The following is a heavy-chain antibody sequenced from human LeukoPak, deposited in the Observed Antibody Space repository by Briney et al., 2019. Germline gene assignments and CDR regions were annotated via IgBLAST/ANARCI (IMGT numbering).Heavy chain of an antibody. Sequence: GGSLRLSCAASGFTFSSYGMHWVRQAPGKGLEWVAFIRYDGSNKYYADSVKGGFTISRDNSKNTLYLQMNSLRAEDTAVYYCAKVGRIAVAAKPPGYYFDYWGQGTLVTVSS. CDR1: GFTFSSYG. V-gene: IGHV3-30*02. D-gene: IGHD6-19*01. CDR2: IRYDGSNK. J-gene: IGHJ4*02. CDR3: AKVGRIAVAAKPPGYYFDY.